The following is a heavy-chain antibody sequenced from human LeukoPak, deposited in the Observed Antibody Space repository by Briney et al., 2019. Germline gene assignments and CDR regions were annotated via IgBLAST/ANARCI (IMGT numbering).Heavy chain of an antibody. D-gene: IGHD6-19*01. CDR3: ARHVSTGWHMNRANWFDP. Sequence: SETLSLTCTVSGGSINNYFWSWIRQPPGKGLEWIGYISYSGSTDYNPPLKSRVTISVDTSKKYFSLKLRSVTATDTAVYYCARHVSTGWHMNRANWFDPWGQGTLVTVSS. J-gene: IGHJ5*02. CDR1: GGSINNYF. CDR2: ISYSGST. V-gene: IGHV4-59*08.